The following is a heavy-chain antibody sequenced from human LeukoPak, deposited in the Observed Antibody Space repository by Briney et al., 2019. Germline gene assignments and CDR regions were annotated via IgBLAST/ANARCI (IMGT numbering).Heavy chain of an antibody. J-gene: IGHJ4*02. CDR3: ARVLVVVATPVKYFDY. D-gene: IGHD2-15*01. CDR1: GGSISSHY. CDR2: IHYSGST. V-gene: IGHV4-59*11. Sequence: PSETLSLTCTVSGGSISSHYWSWIRRPPGKGLEWIGYIHYSGSTNYNPSLKSRVTISVDTSKNQFSLKLSSVTAADTAVYYCARVLVVVATPVKYFDYWGQGTPVTVSS.